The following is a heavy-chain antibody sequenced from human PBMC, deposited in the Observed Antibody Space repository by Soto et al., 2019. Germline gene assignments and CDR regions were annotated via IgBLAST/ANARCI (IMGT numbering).Heavy chain of an antibody. D-gene: IGHD3-16*01. J-gene: IGHJ4*02. CDR3: TRGIWGSVPDY. Sequence: SQTLSLTCTISGGSMSSYYWSWIRQPPGKGLEWIGYIYYSGSTNYNPSLKSRVSISVDTSKNQFSLKLSSVTAADTAMYYCTRGIWGSVPDYCGQGILVTLSS. CDR1: GGSMSSYY. V-gene: IGHV4-59*01. CDR2: IYYSGST.